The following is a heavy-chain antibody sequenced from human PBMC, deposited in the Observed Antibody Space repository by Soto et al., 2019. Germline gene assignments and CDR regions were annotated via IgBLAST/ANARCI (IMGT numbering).Heavy chain of an antibody. D-gene: IGHD6-13*01. CDR1: GYTFTSYG. Sequence: ASVKVSCKASGYTFTSYGISWVRQAPGQGLEWMGWISAYNGNTNYAQKLQGRVTMTTDTSTSTAYMELRSLRSDDTAVYYCARGAAADNYYYYGMDVWGQGTTVTVSS. J-gene: IGHJ6*02. V-gene: IGHV1-18*01. CDR2: ISAYNGNT. CDR3: ARGAAADNYYYYGMDV.